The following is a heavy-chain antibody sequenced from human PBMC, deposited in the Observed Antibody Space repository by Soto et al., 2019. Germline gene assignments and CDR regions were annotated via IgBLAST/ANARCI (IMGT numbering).Heavy chain of an antibody. J-gene: IGHJ3*02. Sequence: PSETLSLTCTVSGGSISSYYWSWIRQPPGKGLEWIGYIYYSGSTNYNPSLKSRVTISVDTSKNQFSLKLSPVTAADTAVYYCARSLRAPAFDIWGQGTMVTVSS. CDR3: ARSLRAPAFDI. D-gene: IGHD5-12*01. CDR2: IYYSGST. CDR1: GGSISSYY. V-gene: IGHV4-59*01.